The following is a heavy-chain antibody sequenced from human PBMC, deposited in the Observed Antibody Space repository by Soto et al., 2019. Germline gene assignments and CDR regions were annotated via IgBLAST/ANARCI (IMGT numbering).Heavy chain of an antibody. CDR1: GGSISSYY. CDR2: IYYSGST. CDR3: ARVQRFGELFSFDY. D-gene: IGHD3-10*01. Sequence: PSETLSLTCTVSGGSISSYYWSWIRQPPGKGLEWIGYIYYSGSTNYNPSLKSRVTISVDTSKNQFSLKLSSVTAADTAVYYCARVQRFGELFSFDYWGQGTLVTVSS. V-gene: IGHV4-59*01. J-gene: IGHJ4*02.